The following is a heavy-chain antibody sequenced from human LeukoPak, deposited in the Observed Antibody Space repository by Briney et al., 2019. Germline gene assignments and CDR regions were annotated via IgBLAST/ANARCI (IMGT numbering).Heavy chain of an antibody. V-gene: IGHV3-7*03. CDR3: ARDPVYGDYTYDY. CDR2: IKQDGSEK. D-gene: IGHD4-17*01. Sequence: GGSLRLSCAASGFTFSSYWMSWVRQAPGKGLEWVANIKQDGSEKYYVVSVKGRFTISRDNAKNSLYLQMNSLRVEDTAVYYCARDPVYGDYTYDYWGQGTLVTVSS. CDR1: GFTFSSYW. J-gene: IGHJ4*02.